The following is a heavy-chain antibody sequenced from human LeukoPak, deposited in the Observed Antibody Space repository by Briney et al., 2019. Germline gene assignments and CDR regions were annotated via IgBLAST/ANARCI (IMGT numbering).Heavy chain of an antibody. CDR3: ARAAPYYYDSSGYSAFDS. J-gene: IGHJ3*02. CDR1: GFTFRSYS. Sequence: SGGSLRLSCAASGFTFRSYSMHWVRQAPGKGLEGVSYISSTSSTIYYADSVKGRFTISRDNAKNSLYLQMNSLRDEDTAGYYCARAAPYYYDSSGYSAFDSWGQGTMVTVSA. CDR2: ISSTSSTI. V-gene: IGHV3-48*02. D-gene: IGHD3-22*01.